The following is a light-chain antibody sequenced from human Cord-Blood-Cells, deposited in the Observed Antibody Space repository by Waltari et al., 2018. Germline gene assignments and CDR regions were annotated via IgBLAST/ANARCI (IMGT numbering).Light chain of an antibody. J-gene: IGKJ4*01. Sequence: EIALTQSPATLSLSPGDRATLTCRASQCVSTYFAWYQQKPGQAPRLLIYDASNRATGIPVRFSGSGSGTDFTLTISSLEPEDFAVYYCQQRSNWPLTFGGGTKVEIK. V-gene: IGKV3-11*01. CDR1: QCVSTY. CDR3: QQRSNWPLT. CDR2: DAS.